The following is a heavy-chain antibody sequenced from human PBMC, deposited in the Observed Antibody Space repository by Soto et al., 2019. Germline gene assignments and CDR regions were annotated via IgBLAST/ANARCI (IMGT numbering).Heavy chain of an antibody. Sequence: PSETLSLTCSVSGASISSYYWSWFRQAPGKGLEYIGYIHNGERTNYSPSLESRVTISADTSKNQFSLRLSSVTAADTAMYYCSYGDSPGPIDHWGQGTLVTVSS. V-gene: IGHV4-59*01. CDR2: IHNGERT. J-gene: IGHJ4*02. CDR3: SYGDSPGPIDH. CDR1: GASISSYY. D-gene: IGHD4-17*01.